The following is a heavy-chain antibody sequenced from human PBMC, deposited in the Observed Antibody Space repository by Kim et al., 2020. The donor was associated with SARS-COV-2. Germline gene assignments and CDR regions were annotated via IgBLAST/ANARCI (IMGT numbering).Heavy chain of an antibody. CDR3: SKHPQFGYYGSGNYVQPLDY. V-gene: IGHV3-23*01. Sequence: GGSLRLSCEASGFTFSNYAMTWVRQAPGKGLEWVSALSGTGGSTFYADSVKGRFTISRDNSKNTLYLQLSSLSAEDTAVYYCSKHPQFGYYGSGNYVQPLDYWGQGTVVAVSA. D-gene: IGHD3-10*01. CDR1: GFTFSNYA. J-gene: IGHJ4*02. CDR2: LSGTGGST.